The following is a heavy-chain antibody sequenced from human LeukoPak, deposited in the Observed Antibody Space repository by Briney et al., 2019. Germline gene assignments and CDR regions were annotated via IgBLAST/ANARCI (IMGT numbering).Heavy chain of an antibody. D-gene: IGHD6-13*01. CDR3: ASTAAATDPPGF. V-gene: IGHV3-30-3*01. Sequence: GGSLRLSCSGSGCTFSDYAMDWVRQAPGKGLECVAVISSDVYDGTTEYYADSVKGRFTISRDNSKNTVYLQMNSLRGEDTAVYYCASTAAATDPPGFWGQGTLVTVSS. J-gene: IGHJ4*02. CDR2: ISSDVYDGTTE. CDR1: GCTFSDYA.